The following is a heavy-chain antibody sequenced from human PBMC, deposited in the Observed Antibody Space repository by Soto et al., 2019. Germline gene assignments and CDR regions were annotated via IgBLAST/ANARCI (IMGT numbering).Heavy chain of an antibody. CDR3: AAHLKGSGWFAHYYYGMDV. D-gene: IGHD6-19*01. CDR1: GESFKGYY. J-gene: IGHJ6*02. Sequence: SATPSPTCTGYGESFKGYYGSWIRQPQGKGLEWIGEINHSGSTNYNPSLKSRVTISVDTSKNQFSLKLSSVTAADTAVYYCAAHLKGSGWFAHYYYGMDVWGQGNTVTVS. CDR2: INHSGST. V-gene: IGHV4-34*01.